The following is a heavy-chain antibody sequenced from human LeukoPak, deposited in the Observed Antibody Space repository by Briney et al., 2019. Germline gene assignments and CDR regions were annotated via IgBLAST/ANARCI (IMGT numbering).Heavy chain of an antibody. CDR2: INPSGGST. J-gene: IGHJ5*02. CDR1: GYTFTSYY. V-gene: IGHV1-46*01. D-gene: IGHD3-9*01. CDR3: ARDRVHYDILTGYYSPNWFDP. Sequence: GAPVKVSCKASGYTFTSYYMHWVRQAPGQGLEWMGIINPSGGSTSYAQKFQGRVTMTRDMSTSTVYMELSSLRSEDTAVYYCARDRVHYDILTGYYSPNWFDPWGQGTLVTVSS.